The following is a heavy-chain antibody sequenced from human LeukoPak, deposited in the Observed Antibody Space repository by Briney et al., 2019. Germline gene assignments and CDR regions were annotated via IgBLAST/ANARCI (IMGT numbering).Heavy chain of an antibody. CDR3: ARGSLLWFGELAHGAFDI. Sequence: GGSLRLSCAASGFTFSSYWMHWVRQAPGKGLVWVSRINSDGSSTSYADSVKGRFTISRDNAKNTLYLQMNSLRAEDTAVYYCARGSLLWFGELAHGAFDIWGQGTMVTVSS. V-gene: IGHV3-74*01. J-gene: IGHJ3*02. CDR2: INSDGSST. CDR1: GFTFSSYW. D-gene: IGHD3-10*01.